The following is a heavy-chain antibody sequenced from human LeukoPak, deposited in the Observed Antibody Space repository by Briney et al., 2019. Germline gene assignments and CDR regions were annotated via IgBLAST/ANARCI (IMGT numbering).Heavy chain of an antibody. CDR3: AKPYCSSTSCYAYFDY. CDR2: ISWDGGST. D-gene: IGHD2-2*01. Sequence: PGGSLRLSCAASGLTFDDYTMHWVRQAPGKGLEWVSLISWDGGSTYYADSVKGRFTISRDNSKNSLYLQMNSLRTEDTALYYCAKPYCSSTSCYAYFDYWGQGTLVTVSS. J-gene: IGHJ4*02. CDR1: GLTFDDYT. V-gene: IGHV3-43*01.